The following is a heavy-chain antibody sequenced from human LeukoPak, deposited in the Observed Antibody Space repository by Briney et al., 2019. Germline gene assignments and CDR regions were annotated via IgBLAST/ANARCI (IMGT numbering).Heavy chain of an antibody. CDR2: IRSKANSYAT. V-gene: IGHV3-73*01. D-gene: IGHD1-26*01. Sequence: GGSLRLSCAASGFTFSGSAMHWVRQASGKGLEWVGRIRSKANSYATAYAASVKGRFTISRDDPKNTAYLQMNSLKTEDTAVYYCTRLGGSYYPAVVDYWGQGTLVTVSS. CDR1: GFTFSGSA. J-gene: IGHJ4*02. CDR3: TRLGGSYYPAVVDY.